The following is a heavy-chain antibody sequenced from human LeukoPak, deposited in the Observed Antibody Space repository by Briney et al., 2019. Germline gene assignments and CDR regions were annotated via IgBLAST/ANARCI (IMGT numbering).Heavy chain of an antibody. CDR3: ARVGNGSFDY. V-gene: IGHV4-59*01. Sequence: SETLSLTCTVSGGSISTYYWSWIRQPPGKGLEWIGYSYYSGSTYCNPSLKTRVTISVDTSKNQFSLKLSSVTAADTAVYYCARVGNGSFDYWGQGTLVTVSS. CDR1: GGSISTYY. J-gene: IGHJ4*02. CDR2: SYYSGST. D-gene: IGHD6-19*01.